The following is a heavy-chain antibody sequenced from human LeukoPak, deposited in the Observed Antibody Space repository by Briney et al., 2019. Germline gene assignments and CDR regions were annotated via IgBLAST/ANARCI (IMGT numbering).Heavy chain of an antibody. J-gene: IGHJ3*02. CDR3: ARETGLSGTYSDAFDI. D-gene: IGHD3-3*01. CDR1: GYTFTGYY. CDR2: ITPNSGGT. Sequence: AASVKVSCKASGYTFTGYYMHWVRQAPGQGLEWMGWITPNSGGTNYAQKFQARVTLTRDTSISTAYMELSSLRSDDTAVYFCARETGLSGTYSDAFDIWGQGTMVTVSS. V-gene: IGHV1-2*02.